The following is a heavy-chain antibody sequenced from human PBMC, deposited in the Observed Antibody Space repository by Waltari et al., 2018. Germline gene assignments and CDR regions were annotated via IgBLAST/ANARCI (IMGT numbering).Heavy chain of an antibody. CDR3: ARGQGY. J-gene: IGHJ4*02. Sequence: QVQLQESGPGLVKPSETLSLNCAVSGSYISTDYYWVWIRQPPGKVLEWIGNIHQSGSTYYIPSLKSRVSISLDTSKNHFSLELSSLTADDTAVYYCARGQGYWGQGTLVTVSS. CDR1: GSYISTDYY. V-gene: IGHV4-38-2*01. CDR2: IHQSGST.